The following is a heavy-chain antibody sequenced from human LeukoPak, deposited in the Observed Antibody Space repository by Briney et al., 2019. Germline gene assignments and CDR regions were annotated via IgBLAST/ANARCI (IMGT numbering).Heavy chain of an antibody. V-gene: IGHV1-18*01. J-gene: IGHJ3*02. CDR1: GYSFTSYG. CDR2: LSTHNGNT. D-gene: IGHD2-15*01. Sequence: ASVKVSCKASGYSFTSYGISWVRQAPGQGLEWMGWLSTHNGNTNYAQKFQGRVTMTTDIFTSTAYMELRSLRSDDTAVYYCATIVVVVAALDIWGQGTMVTVSS. CDR3: ATIVVVVAALDI.